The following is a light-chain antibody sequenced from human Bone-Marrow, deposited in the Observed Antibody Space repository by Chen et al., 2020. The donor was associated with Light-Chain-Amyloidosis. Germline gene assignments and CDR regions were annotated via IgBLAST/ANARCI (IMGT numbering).Light chain of an antibody. CDR1: DLPTKY. Sequence: SYELTQPPSLSVSPGQTARITCSGDDLPTKYAYWYQQKPGQAPVLVIHRDNERPSGISERLSGASSGTKATLTISGVQAEDEADYHCQSADSSGSYEVIFGGGTKLTVL. J-gene: IGLJ2*01. CDR2: RDN. CDR3: QSADSSGSYEVI. V-gene: IGLV3-25*03.